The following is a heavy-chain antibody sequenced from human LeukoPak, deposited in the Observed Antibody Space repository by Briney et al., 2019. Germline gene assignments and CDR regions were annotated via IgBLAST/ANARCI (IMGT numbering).Heavy chain of an antibody. D-gene: IGHD3-22*01. V-gene: IGHV4-38-2*02. Sequence: PSETLSLTCSVSGYFLSSGFYWGWIRQPPGKGLEWIASVYHSGTTIYNPSPKSRGTMSMDTSMNHYSLKLRSVTAADTAVYYCPRTLSDSSPVATWGQGTLVTVSS. CDR3: PRTLSDSSPVAT. CDR1: GYFLSSGFY. CDR2: VYHSGTT. J-gene: IGHJ4*02.